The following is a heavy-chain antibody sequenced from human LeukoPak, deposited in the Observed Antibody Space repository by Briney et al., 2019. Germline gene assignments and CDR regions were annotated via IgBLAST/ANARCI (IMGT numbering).Heavy chain of an antibody. CDR2: IYYSGSP. J-gene: IGHJ1*01. CDR3: ARAYSYYYHSSGFYAPKYFQH. CDR1: GGSISSGGYY. V-gene: IGHV4-31*01. D-gene: IGHD3-22*01. Sequence: SQTLSLTCTVSGGSISSGGYYWSWIRQHPGKGLEWIGYIYYSGSPYYNPSLKSPLTISVDTSKNQFSLQLTSVTAADTAVYYCARAYSYYYHSSGFYAPKYFQHWGQGTLFTVSS.